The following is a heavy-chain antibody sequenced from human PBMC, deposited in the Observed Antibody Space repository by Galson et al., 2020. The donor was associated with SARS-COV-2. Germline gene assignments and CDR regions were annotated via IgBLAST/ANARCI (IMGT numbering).Heavy chain of an antibody. CDR1: GYMFTNYW. Sequence: GESLKISCKGSGYMFTNYWIGWVRQTPGKGLEWMGVIYTDDSDVRYSPSFQGQVTMSVDKSITTAFLQWNSLKASDTATYFCAREMGGGWYTDYWGQGTLVTVSS. CDR3: AREMGGGWYTDY. CDR2: IYTDDSDV. D-gene: IGHD6-19*01. V-gene: IGHV5-51*01. J-gene: IGHJ4*02.